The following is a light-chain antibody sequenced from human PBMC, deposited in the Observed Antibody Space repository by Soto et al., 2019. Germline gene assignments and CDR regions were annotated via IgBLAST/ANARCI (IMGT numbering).Light chain of an antibody. J-gene: IGKJ4*01. CDR3: QKYNSAPLT. Sequence: DIQMTQSPSSLSASFGDRVTMTCRASQGIGIYLAWFQQRPGNTPKLLIYAASTLHSGVPSRFSGSGSGTDFTLTISSLQPEDVATYYCQKYNSAPLTFGGGTRLEIK. CDR1: QGIGIY. V-gene: IGKV1-27*01. CDR2: AAS.